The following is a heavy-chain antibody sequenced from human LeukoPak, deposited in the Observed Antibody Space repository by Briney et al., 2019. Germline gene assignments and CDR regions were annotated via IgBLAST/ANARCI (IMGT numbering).Heavy chain of an antibody. CDR3: ARRPPYYYDSSGYYSSGDY. D-gene: IGHD3-22*01. CDR2: IYYSGST. CDR1: GGSFSGYY. V-gene: IGHV4-34*01. Sequence: PSETLSLTCAVYGGSFSGYYWSWICQPPGKGLEWIGSIYYSGSTYYNPSLKSRVTISVDTSKNQFSLKLSSVTAADTAVYYCARRPPYYYDSSGYYSSGDYWGQGTLVTVSS. J-gene: IGHJ4*02.